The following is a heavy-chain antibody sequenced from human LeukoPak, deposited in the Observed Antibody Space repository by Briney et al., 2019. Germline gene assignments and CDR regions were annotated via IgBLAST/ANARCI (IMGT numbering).Heavy chain of an antibody. J-gene: IGHJ4*02. Sequence: ASVKVFCKASGYTFTSYDFNWVRQATGQRPEWMGWMSPNSGDTGYAQKFQDRVTMTRNTSISTAYMELSSLRSDDTAVYYCARAFPNTVTPGYWGQGTLVTVSS. D-gene: IGHD4-17*01. CDR1: GYTFTSYD. V-gene: IGHV1-8*01. CDR3: ARAFPNTVTPGY. CDR2: MSPNSGDT.